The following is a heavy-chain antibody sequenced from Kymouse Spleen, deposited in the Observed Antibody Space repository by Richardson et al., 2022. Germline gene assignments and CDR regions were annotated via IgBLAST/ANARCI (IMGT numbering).Heavy chain of an antibody. D-gene: IGHD6-6*01. V-gene: IGHV3-73*02. CDR1: GFTFSGSA. CDR3: TRRPRIAARPGYYYYYGMDV. J-gene: IGHJ6*02. Sequence: EVQLVESGGGLVQPGGSLKLSCAASGFTFSGSAMHWVRQASGKGLEWVGRIRSKANSYATAYAASVKGRFTISRDDSKNTAYLQMNSLKTEDTAVYYCTRRPRIAARPGYYYYYGMDVWGQGTTVTVSS. CDR2: IRSKANSYAT.